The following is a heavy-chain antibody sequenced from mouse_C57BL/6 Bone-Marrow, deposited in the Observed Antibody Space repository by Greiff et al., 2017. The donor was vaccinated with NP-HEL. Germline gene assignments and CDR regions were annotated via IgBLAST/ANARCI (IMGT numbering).Heavy chain of an antibody. J-gene: IGHJ3*01. CDR1: GYAFSSSW. CDR3: ARRGRWYPFAY. D-gene: IGHD2-1*01. V-gene: IGHV1-82*01. Sequence: QVQLKQSGPELVKPGASVKISCKASGYAFSSSWMNWVKQRPGKGLEWIGRIYPGDGDTNYNGKFKDKATLTVDKSSSTAYMQLSSLTSEDSAVYYCARRGRWYPFAYWGQGTLVTVSA. CDR2: IYPGDGDT.